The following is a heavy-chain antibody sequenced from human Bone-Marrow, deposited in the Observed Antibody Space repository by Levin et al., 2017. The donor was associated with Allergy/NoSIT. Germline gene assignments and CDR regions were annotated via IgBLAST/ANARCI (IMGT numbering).Heavy chain of an antibody. Sequence: GESLKISCKASGYSFSNYWIGWVRQMPGKGLEWMGMIYPADSDANHSPSFKGHVTISADKSITTAYLQWSSLKTSDTAIYFCARHDRGGGDVYSFDSWGQGTLVTVSS. D-gene: IGHD2-21*02. J-gene: IGHJ5*01. CDR1: GYSFSNYW. CDR3: ARHDRGGGDVYSFDS. V-gene: IGHV5-51*01. CDR2: IYPADSDA.